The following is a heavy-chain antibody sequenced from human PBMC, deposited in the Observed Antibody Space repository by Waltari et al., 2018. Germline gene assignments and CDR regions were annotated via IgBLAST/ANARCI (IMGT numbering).Heavy chain of an antibody. J-gene: IGHJ4*02. CDR2: IGGSGGST. V-gene: IGHV3-23*01. D-gene: IGHD3-10*01. CDR3: AKGTITMVQGAPFDY. CDR1: GFTFSSYA. Sequence: EVQLLESGGGLVQPGGSLRLSCAASGFTFSSYAMSWVRQAPGKGLEWVPAIGGSGGSTDYADSVKGRFTISRDNSKNTLYLQMNSLRAEDTAVYYCAKGTITMVQGAPFDYWGQGTLVTVSS.